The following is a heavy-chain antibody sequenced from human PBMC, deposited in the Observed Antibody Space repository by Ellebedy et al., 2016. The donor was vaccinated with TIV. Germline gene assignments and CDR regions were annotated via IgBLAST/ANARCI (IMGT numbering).Heavy chain of an antibody. J-gene: IGHJ6*02. CDR2: IHPSGGST. D-gene: IGHD3-16*01. V-gene: IGHV1-46*01. CDR3: ASPRTHGRGRGYYYGMDV. Sequence: AASVKVSCKASGYTFTSYYMHWVRQAPGQGLEWMGIIHPSGGSTSYAQTFQGRVTMTRDTSTSTVYMELSSLRSEDTAVYYCASPRTHGRGRGYYYGMDVWGQGTTVTVSS. CDR1: GYTFTSYY.